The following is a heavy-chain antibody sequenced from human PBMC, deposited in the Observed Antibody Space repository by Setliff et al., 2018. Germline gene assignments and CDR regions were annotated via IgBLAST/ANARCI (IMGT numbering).Heavy chain of an antibody. J-gene: IGHJ5*02. CDR1: GYTFTSYF. V-gene: IGHV1-46*01. Sequence: ASVKVSCKASGYTFTSYFIHWVRQAPGRGLEWMGIINPSGGSTSYAQKFQGRVTMTRDTSTRTVYMELSSLRSEDTAMYYCARGPYGSGRHGWFDPWGQGTLVTVSS. CDR3: ARGPYGSGRHGWFDP. CDR2: INPSGGST. D-gene: IGHD3-10*01.